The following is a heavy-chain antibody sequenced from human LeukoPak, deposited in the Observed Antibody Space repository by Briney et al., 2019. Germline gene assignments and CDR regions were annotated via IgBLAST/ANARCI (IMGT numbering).Heavy chain of an antibody. D-gene: IGHD6-19*01. V-gene: IGHV4-59*05. CDR2: IYYSGST. Sequence: SETLSLTCTVSGGSISSYYWSWIRQPPGKGLEWIGSIYYSGSTYYNPSLKSRVTISVDTSKNQFSLKLSPVTAADTAVYYCARGSQLAVAVNYWGQGTLVTVSS. J-gene: IGHJ4*02. CDR1: GGSISSYY. CDR3: ARGSQLAVAVNY.